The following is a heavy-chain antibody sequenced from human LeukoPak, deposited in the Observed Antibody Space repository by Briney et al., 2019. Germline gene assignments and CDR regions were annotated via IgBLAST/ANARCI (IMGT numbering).Heavy chain of an antibody. D-gene: IGHD3-10*01. CDR1: GYTFTSYY. CDR2: ISGYNGNT. V-gene: IGHV1-18*04. CDR3: ARGEGSGSYGYHGY. Sequence: ASVKVSCKASGYTFTSYYMHWVRQAPGQGLEWMGWISGYNGNTNYADSRDFAQKYQGRVTMTTDKSTSTAYMELRSLRSDDTAMYYCARGEGSGSYGYHGYWGQGTLVTVSS. J-gene: IGHJ4*02.